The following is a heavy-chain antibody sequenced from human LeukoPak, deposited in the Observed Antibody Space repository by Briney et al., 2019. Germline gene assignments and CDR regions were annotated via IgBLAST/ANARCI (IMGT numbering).Heavy chain of an antibody. CDR3: ARDHYHKIHSVMVTAPDY. D-gene: IGHD2-21*02. V-gene: IGHV1-46*01. Sequence: ASVKVSCKASGYTFTSYYMHWVRQAPGQGLEWMGIINPSGGSTSYAQKFQGRVTMTRDTSTSTVYMELRSLRSEDTAVYYCARDHYHKIHSVMVTAPDYWGQGTLVIVSS. J-gene: IGHJ4*02. CDR2: INPSGGST. CDR1: GYTFTSYY.